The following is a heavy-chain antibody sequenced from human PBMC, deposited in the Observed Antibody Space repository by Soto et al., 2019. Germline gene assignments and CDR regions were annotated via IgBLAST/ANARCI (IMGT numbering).Heavy chain of an antibody. CDR3: VKARYSSNRGYFDY. J-gene: IGHJ4*02. Sequence: EVQLLESGGGFLQPGGSLRLSCAASGFTFSNETMSWVRQAPGRGVEWVSSLDGSGSHTFHADSVKGRFTISRDNSKNTVYLQMNSLRAEDTAVYYCVKARYSSNRGYFDYWGQGTVVSVSS. CDR2: LDGSGSHT. D-gene: IGHD1-26*01. V-gene: IGHV3-23*01. CDR1: GFTFSNET.